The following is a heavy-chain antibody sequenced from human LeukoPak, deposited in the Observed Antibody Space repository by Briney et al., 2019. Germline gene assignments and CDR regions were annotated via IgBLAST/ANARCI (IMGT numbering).Heavy chain of an antibody. Sequence: GRSLRLSCEGSGFTFSSYAMHWVRQAPGKGLEWVAVISYDGSDKYYADSVKGRFTISRDNSKNTLYLQMNSLRAEDTAVYYCASYSYGYTPSSPFDYWGQGTLVTVSS. V-gene: IGHV3-30*04. J-gene: IGHJ4*02. CDR3: ASYSYGYTPSSPFDY. CDR2: ISYDGSDK. CDR1: GFTFSSYA. D-gene: IGHD3-16*01.